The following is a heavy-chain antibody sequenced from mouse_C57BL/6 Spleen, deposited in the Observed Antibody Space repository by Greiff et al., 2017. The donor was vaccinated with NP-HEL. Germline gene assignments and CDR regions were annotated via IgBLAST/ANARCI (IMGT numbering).Heavy chain of an antibody. D-gene: IGHD1-1*01. J-gene: IGHJ3*01. CDR2: ILPGSGST. V-gene: IGHV1-9*01. Sequence: QVQLQQSGAELMKPGASVKLSCKATGYTFTGYWIEWVKQMPGHGLEWIGEILPGSGSTNYNEKFKGKATFTADTSSHTAYMQLSSLTTEDSAIYYCSNYGSSLAWFAYWGQGTLVTVSA. CDR3: SNYGSSLAWFAY. CDR1: GYTFTGYW.